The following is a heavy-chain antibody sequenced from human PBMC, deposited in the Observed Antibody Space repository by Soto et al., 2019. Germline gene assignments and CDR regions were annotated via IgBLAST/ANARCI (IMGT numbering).Heavy chain of an antibody. V-gene: IGHV4-31*03. J-gene: IGHJ4*02. CDR2: IYYSGST. D-gene: IGHD2-15*01. CDR1: GGSISSGGYY. Sequence: SETLSLTCTVSGGSISSGGYYWSWIRQHPGKGLEWIGYIYYSGSTYYNPSLKSRVTISVDTSKNQFSLKLSSVTAADTAVYYCVSGGTEVAFSSDYWGQGTLVTVSS. CDR3: VSGGTEVAFSSDY.